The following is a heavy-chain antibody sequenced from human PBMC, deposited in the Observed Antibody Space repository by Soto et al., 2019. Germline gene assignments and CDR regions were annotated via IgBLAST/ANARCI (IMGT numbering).Heavy chain of an antibody. CDR3: ARFTFTRSTANYYYYIDV. J-gene: IGHJ6*03. D-gene: IGHD2-21*02. V-gene: IGHV1-18*04. CDR2: STPNNGNT. CDR1: GDTLSTFG. Sequence: QLQLVQSGPEVKKPGASVKVSCKVSGDTLSTFGISWVRQAPGQGLEWMAWSTPNNGNTNFAQKFKDRVTLTADTSFATAYLALRSLRSADTGVYYCARFTFTRSTANYYYYIDVWGQGIPITVSS.